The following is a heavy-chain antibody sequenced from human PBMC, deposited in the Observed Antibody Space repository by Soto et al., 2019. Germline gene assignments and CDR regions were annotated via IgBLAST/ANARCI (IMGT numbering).Heavy chain of an antibody. CDR3: LRKSSRSSSFVS. J-gene: IGHJ5*01. CDR1: GETFFTYG. CDR2: ISTYDGNT. Sequence: DSVCVYCKAAGETFFTYGITWVRQAPGQGLEWMGWISTYDGNTDYAQKLQGRVTMTTDTSTRTAYMELRSLRSDDTAVYYCLRKSSRSSSFVSSGQATLVSVSS. D-gene: IGHD6-6*01. V-gene: IGHV1-18*01.